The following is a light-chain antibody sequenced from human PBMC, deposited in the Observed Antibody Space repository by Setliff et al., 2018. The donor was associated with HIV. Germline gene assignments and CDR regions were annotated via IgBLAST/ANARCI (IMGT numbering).Light chain of an antibody. CDR3: SSYTSSSPLYV. CDR2: EVS. Sequence: ALTQPASVSGSPGQSITISCTGTSSDVGGYNYVSWYQQHPGKAPKLMIYEVSNRPSGVSDRFSGSKSGNTASLTISGLQTEDEADCFCSSYTSSSPLYVFGTGTKGTVL. J-gene: IGLJ1*01. V-gene: IGLV2-14*01. CDR1: SSDVGGYNY.